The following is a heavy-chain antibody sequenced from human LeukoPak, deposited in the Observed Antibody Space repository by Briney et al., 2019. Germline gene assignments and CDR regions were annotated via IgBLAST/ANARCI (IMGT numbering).Heavy chain of an antibody. V-gene: IGHV3-33*01. CDR1: GFTFSSYG. Sequence: GGSLRLSCAAPGFTFSSYGMHWVRQAPGKGLEWVAVIWYDGSNKYYADSVKGRFTISRDNSKNTLYLQMNSLRAEDTAVYYCASDYGDYVGTDAFDIWGQGTVVTVSS. D-gene: IGHD4-17*01. CDR2: IWYDGSNK. CDR3: ASDYGDYVGTDAFDI. J-gene: IGHJ3*02.